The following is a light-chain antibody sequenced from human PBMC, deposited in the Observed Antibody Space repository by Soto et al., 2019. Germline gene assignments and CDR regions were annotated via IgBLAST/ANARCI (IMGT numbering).Light chain of an antibody. CDR3: SSYSGTNYHYV. V-gene: IGLV2-8*01. CDR2: EVS. J-gene: IGLJ1*01. Sequence: HSVLTQPPSASGSFGQSVTISCTGTSSDFGGYNYVSWYQQHPGKAPKLMIYEVSERPSGVPDRFSGSKSGNTASLTVSGLQADDEADYYCSSYSGTNYHYVFGTGTKVTVL. CDR1: SSDFGGYNY.